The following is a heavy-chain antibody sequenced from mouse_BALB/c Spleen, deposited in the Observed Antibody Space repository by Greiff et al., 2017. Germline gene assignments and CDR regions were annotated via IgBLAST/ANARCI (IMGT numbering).Heavy chain of an antibody. Sequence: VKLLESGPELVKPGASVRISCKASGYTFTSYYIHWVKQRPGQGLEWIGWIYPGNVNTKYNEKFKGKATLTADKSSSTAYMQLSSLTSEDSAVYFCARGGGYAMDYWGQGTSVTVSS. CDR2: IYPGNVNT. V-gene: IGHV1S56*01. J-gene: IGHJ4*01. CDR1: GYTFTSYY. CDR3: ARGGGYAMDY.